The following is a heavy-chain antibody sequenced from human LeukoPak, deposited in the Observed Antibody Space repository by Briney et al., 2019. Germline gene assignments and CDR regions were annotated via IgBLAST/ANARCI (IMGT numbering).Heavy chain of an antibody. CDR2: INHSGST. V-gene: IGHV4-34*01. CDR3: ARGRYIVLMVYAKGGSFDY. D-gene: IGHD2-8*01. CDR1: GGSFSGYY. J-gene: IGHJ4*02. Sequence: KPSETLSLTCAVYGGSFSGYYWSWIRQPPGKGLEWIGEINHSGSTNYNPSLKSRVTISVDTSKNQFSLKLSSVTAADTAVYYCARGRYIVLMVYAKGGSFDYWGQGTLVTVSS.